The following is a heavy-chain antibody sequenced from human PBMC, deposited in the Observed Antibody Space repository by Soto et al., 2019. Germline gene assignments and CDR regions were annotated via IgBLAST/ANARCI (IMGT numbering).Heavy chain of an antibody. V-gene: IGHV4-30-2*01. D-gene: IGHD2-2*02. CDR3: ARGCSSASCYTGFDP. CDR2: IYYSGNT. J-gene: IGHJ5*02. Sequence: LSETLSLTCTVSGGSISSGPYSWSFIPQPTGKGLESLGYIYYSGNTDYNPSLRSRVSISVDRSNNQFSLILTSVTAADSAVYFCARGCSSASCYTGFDPWGQGTLVTVSS. CDR1: GGSISSGPYS.